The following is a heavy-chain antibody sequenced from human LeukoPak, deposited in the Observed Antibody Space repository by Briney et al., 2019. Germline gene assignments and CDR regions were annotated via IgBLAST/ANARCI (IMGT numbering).Heavy chain of an antibody. CDR2: INPSGGST. Sequence: GASVKVSCKASGYTFTTYYMHWVRQALGQGLEWMGIINPSGGSTRYAQKLQGRVTMTRDTSTSTVYMELSSLISEDTAVYYCASYHHRDFGDYYGMDVWGQGTTVTVSS. V-gene: IGHV1-46*04. D-gene: IGHD4-17*01. J-gene: IGHJ6*02. CDR1: GYTFTTYY. CDR3: ASYHHRDFGDYYGMDV.